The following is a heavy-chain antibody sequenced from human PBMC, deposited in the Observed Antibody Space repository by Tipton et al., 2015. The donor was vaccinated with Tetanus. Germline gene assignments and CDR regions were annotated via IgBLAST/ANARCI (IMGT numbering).Heavy chain of an antibody. D-gene: IGHD1-7*01. V-gene: IGHV5-51*01. J-gene: IGHJ4*02. CDR3: ARLNWNYSFRPYSFDH. Sequence: VQLVQSGAEVRKSGESLKISCKASGYDFANYWIGWVRQMPGKGPEWVGIIYPGDSDTVYSPSFQGQVTVSADLSTRTAYLQWSSRKASDSAMYYFARLNWNYSFRPYSFDHWGRGALVTVSS. CDR1: GYDFANYW. CDR2: IYPGDSDT.